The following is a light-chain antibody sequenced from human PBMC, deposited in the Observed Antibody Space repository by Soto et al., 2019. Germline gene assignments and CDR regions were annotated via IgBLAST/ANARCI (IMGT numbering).Light chain of an antibody. CDR1: QSVDSTY. V-gene: IGKV3-20*01. CDR2: ATS. J-gene: IGKJ2*01. Sequence: IVLTQSPGPLSLSPGERATLSCRASQSVDSTYLAWYQQKPDQSPRLLIYATSTRAAGIPDRFSGSGSGTDFTLTISRLEPDDVAVYYCQQYDTSPPMYTFGQGTKVDIK. CDR3: QQYDTSPPMYT.